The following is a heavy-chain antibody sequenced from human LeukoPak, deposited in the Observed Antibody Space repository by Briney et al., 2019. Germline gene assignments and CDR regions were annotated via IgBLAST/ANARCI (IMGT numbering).Heavy chain of an antibody. CDR2: IYYSGST. D-gene: IGHD4-17*01. CDR1: GGSISSGDYY. Sequence: SETLSLTCTVSGGSISSGDYYWSWIRQPPGKSLEWIGYIYYSGSTYYNPSLKSRVTISVDTSKNQFSLKLSSVTAADTAVYYCAREYFDYGRQPVPPHDAFDIWGQGTMVTVSS. J-gene: IGHJ3*02. CDR3: AREYFDYGRQPVPPHDAFDI. V-gene: IGHV4-30-4*08.